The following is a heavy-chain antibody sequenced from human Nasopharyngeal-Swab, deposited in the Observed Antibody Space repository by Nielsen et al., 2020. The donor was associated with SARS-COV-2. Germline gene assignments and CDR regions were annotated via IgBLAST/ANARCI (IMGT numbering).Heavy chain of an antibody. J-gene: IGHJ5*01. Sequence: SETLSLTCTVSGDSINSHFWSWIRQPPGKGLDWIGYISYGGSTNYNPYLRSRVTISVDTSKSQFSLKLTSVTAADTAVYYCARGLYDGSGLLDSWGHGTLVTVSS. V-gene: IGHV4-59*11. D-gene: IGHD3-22*01. CDR2: ISYGGST. CDR1: GDSINSHF. CDR3: ARGLYDGSGLLDS.